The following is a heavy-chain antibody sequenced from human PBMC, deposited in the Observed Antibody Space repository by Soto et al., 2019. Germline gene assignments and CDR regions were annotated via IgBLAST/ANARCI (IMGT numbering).Heavy chain of an antibody. CDR2: IYRTGST. CDR1: GGSFTSNNW. J-gene: IGHJ4*02. D-gene: IGHD1-7*01. V-gene: IGHV4-4*02. Sequence: SETLSLTCAVSGGSFTSNNWWTWVRQPPGQGLEWIGEIYRTGSTNYNPSLKSRVTISLDKSENQFSLKVTSLTDADTAVYYCASRDPGTSVDYWGQGTLVTVSS. CDR3: ASRDPGTSVDY.